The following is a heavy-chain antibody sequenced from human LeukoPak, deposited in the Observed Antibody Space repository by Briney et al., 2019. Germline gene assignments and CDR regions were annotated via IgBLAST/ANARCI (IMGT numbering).Heavy chain of an antibody. CDR2: ISYDGSNK. D-gene: IGHD3-22*01. CDR1: GFTFSSYA. J-gene: IGHJ4*02. V-gene: IGHV3-30-3*01. CDR3: ATDGSGYYNYAFNRRLSGYYNY. Sequence: GGSLRLSCAASGFTFSSYAMHWVRQAPGKGLEWVAVISYDGSNKYYADSVKGRFTISRDNSKNTLYLQMNSLRAEDTAVYYCATDGSGYYNYAFNRRLSGYYNYWGQGTLVTVSS.